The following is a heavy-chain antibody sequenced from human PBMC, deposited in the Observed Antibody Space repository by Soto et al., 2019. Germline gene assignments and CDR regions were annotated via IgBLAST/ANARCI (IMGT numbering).Heavy chain of an antibody. D-gene: IGHD3-10*01. CDR2: ITGDGSGA. Sequence: EVQLVESGGGSVQPGESLRLACAASEFTLSSYWMHWVRQAPGKGLVWVSRITGDGSGANYADSVKGRFTISRDNAKNTLYLQMNSLRDEDTAVYYCARDRVHGSGGLDYWGQGILVTVSS. CDR3: ARDRVHGSGGLDY. J-gene: IGHJ4*02. V-gene: IGHV3-74*01. CDR1: EFTLSSYW.